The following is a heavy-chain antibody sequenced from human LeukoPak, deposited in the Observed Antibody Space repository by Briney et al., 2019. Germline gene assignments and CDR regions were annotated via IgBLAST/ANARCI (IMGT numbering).Heavy chain of an antibody. CDR3: ARLGTGIVVVPAASLGSDI. J-gene: IGHJ3*02. CDR2: IYYSGST. V-gene: IGHV4-39*01. CDR1: GGSISSSRYY. Sequence: SGTPSLTCAVSGGSISSSRYYWGWIRQPPGKGLGWIGIIYYSGSTYYNPSLKSRATISVETSKNQFTLKLSAGTAGTPAVYNCARLGTGIVVVPAASLGSDIWGQGAIVAVSS. D-gene: IGHD2-2*01.